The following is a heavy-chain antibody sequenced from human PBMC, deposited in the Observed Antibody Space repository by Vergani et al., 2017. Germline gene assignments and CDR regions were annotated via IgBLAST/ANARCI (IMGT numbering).Heavy chain of an antibody. CDR3: ARDINYYDSSAGGAN. CDR1: GYTFTSSG. J-gene: IGHJ4*02. Sequence: QVQLVQSGAEVKKPGASVKVSCKASGYTFTSSGISWVRQAPGQGLEWMGWISAYNGNTNYAQKLQGRVTMTTDTSTSTAYMELRSLRSDDTAVYYCARDINYYDSSAGGANWGQGTLVTVSS. CDR2: ISAYNGNT. V-gene: IGHV1-18*01. D-gene: IGHD3-22*01.